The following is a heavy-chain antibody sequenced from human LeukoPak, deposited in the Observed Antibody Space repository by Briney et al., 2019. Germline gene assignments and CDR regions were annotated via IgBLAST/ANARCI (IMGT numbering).Heavy chain of an antibody. CDR2: IKQDGSEK. CDR1: GFTFSSYW. V-gene: IGHV3-7*01. D-gene: IGHD3-22*01. CDR3: ARRQSITMIVVEFDY. J-gene: IGHJ4*02. Sequence: GGSLRLSCAASGFTFSSYWMSWVRQAPGKGLEWVANIKQDGSEKYYVDSEKGRFTISRDNAKNSLYLQMNSLRAEDTAVYYCARRQSITMIVVEFDYWGQGTLVTVSS.